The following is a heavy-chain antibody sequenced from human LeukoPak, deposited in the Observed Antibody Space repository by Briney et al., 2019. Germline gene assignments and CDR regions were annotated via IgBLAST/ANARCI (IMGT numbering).Heavy chain of an antibody. CDR1: GFTFSSYA. Sequence: GGSLRLSCPTTGFTFSSYAMSWLRQAPGRGLEWVSSISGSSGSSYYTDSVKGRFTISRDYSKNTLFLQINSLRAEDTAIYYCARGDTAMVTSHYFDLWGQGSLVTVSS. D-gene: IGHD5-18*01. CDR2: ISGSSGSS. J-gene: IGHJ4*02. CDR3: ARGDTAMVTSHYFDL. V-gene: IGHV3-23*01.